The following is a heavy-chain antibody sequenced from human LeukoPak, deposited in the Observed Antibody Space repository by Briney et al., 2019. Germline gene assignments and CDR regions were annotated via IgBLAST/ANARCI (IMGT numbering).Heavy chain of an antibody. V-gene: IGHV3-30*02. J-gene: IGHJ3*02. CDR3: ARAHSSGWDVDAFDI. D-gene: IGHD6-19*01. CDR1: GFTFSSYG. Sequence: GGSLRLSCAASGFTFSSYGMHWVRQAPGKGLEWVAFIRYDGSNKYYADSVKGRFTISRDNSKNTLYLQMNTLRAEDTAVYYCARAHSSGWDVDAFDIWGQGTMVTVSS. CDR2: IRYDGSNK.